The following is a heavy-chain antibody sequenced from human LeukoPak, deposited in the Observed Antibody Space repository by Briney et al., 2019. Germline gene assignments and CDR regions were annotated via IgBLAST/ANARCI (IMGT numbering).Heavy chain of an antibody. CDR3: AREQFLRGYCSGGSCYSDYYGMDV. CDR2: INPNSGGT. D-gene: IGHD2-15*01. V-gene: IGHV1-2*02. Sequence: GASVKVSCKASGYTFTGCYMHWVRQAPGQGLEWMGWINPNSGGTNYAQKFQGRVTMTRDTSISTAYMELSRLRSDDTAVYYCAREQFLRGYCSGGSCYSDYYGMDVWGQGTTVTVSS. CDR1: GYTFTGCY. J-gene: IGHJ6*02.